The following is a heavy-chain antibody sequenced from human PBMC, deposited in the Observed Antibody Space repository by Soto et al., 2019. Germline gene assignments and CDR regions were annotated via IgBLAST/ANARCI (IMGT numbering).Heavy chain of an antibody. Sequence: QLQLQESGSGLVKPSQTLSLTCAVSGGSISSGGYSWSWIRQPPGKGLEWIGNTYHSRSTYYNTSQRSRVTTSVDRSKTQFFLKRSSVTAADTAVYCGAAGGGLPRYYWGQGTLVTVSS. CDR3: AAGGGLPRYY. J-gene: IGHJ4*02. CDR2: TYHSRST. CDR1: GGSISSGGYS. D-gene: IGHD5-12*01. V-gene: IGHV4-30-2*01.